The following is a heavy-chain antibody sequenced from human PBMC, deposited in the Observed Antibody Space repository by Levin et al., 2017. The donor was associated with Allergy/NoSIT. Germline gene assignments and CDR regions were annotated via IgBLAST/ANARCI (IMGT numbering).Heavy chain of an antibody. D-gene: IGHD3-16*01. J-gene: IGHJ2*01. CDR1: GFTFSSYA. CDR2: ISGSGGST. CDR3: AASFRGGRWYFDL. Sequence: GGSLRLSCAASGFTFSSYAMSWVRQAPGKGLEWVSAISGSGGSTYYADSVKGRFTISRDNSKNTLYLQMNSLRAEDTAVYYCAASFRGGRWYFDLWGRGTLVTVSS. V-gene: IGHV3-23*01.